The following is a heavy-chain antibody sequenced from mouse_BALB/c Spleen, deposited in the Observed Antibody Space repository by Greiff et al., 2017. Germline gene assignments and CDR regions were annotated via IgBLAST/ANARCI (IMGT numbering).Heavy chain of an antibody. Sequence: VQLVESGPGLVAPSQSLSITCTVSGFSLTSYGVHWVRQPPGKGLEWLGVIWAGGSTNYNSALMSRLSISKDNSKSQVFLKMNSLQTDDTAMYYCAREGPHYYGSSYHFDYWGQGTTLTVSS. CDR1: GFSLTSYG. CDR2: IWAGGST. J-gene: IGHJ2*01. V-gene: IGHV2-9*02. CDR3: AREGPHYYGSSYHFDY. D-gene: IGHD1-1*01.